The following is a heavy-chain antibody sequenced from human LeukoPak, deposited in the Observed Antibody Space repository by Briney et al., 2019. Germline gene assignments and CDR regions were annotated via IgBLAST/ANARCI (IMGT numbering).Heavy chain of an antibody. CDR2: INPNSGGT. Sequence: ASVKVSCKASGYTFTGYYMHWVRQAPGQGLEWMGWINPNSGGTNYAQKFQGRVTMTRDTSISTAYMELSRLRSDDTAVYYCARDWEGATKDIEYFQHWGQGTQVTVSS. V-gene: IGHV1-2*02. CDR3: ARDWEGATKDIEYFQH. CDR1: GYTFTGYY. D-gene: IGHD1-26*01. J-gene: IGHJ1*01.